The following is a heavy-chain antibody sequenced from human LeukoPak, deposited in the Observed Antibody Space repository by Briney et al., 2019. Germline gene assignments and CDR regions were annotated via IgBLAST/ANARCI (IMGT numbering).Heavy chain of an antibody. V-gene: IGHV3-7*01. CDR3: ARQRYSDY. CDR1: GLTFSRYW. Sequence: GGSLRLSCAASGLTFSRYWMTWVRQAPGKGLEWVANIKEDGSENSYVESVKGRFTISRDNAKNSLYLQLNSLRAEDTAVYFCARQRYSDYWGQGTLVTVSS. D-gene: IGHD1-1*01. J-gene: IGHJ4*02. CDR2: IKEDGSEN.